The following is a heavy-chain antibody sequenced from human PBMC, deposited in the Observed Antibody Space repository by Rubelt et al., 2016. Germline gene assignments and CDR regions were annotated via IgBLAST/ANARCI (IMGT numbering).Heavy chain of an antibody. CDR2: IYYSGST. Sequence: QQWIGSIYYSGSTYYNPSLKSRVTISVDTSKNQFSLKLSSVTAADTAVYYCARHHVNTIFGVVISYFDYWGQGTLVTVSS. CDR3: ARHHVNTIFGVVISYFDY. V-gene: IGHV4-39*01. J-gene: IGHJ4*02. D-gene: IGHD3-3*01.